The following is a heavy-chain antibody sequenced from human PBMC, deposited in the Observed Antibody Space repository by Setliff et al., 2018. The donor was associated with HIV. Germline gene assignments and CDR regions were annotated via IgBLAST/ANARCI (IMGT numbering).Heavy chain of an antibody. D-gene: IGHD3-22*01. V-gene: IGHV4-31*03. Sequence: SETLSLTCNVSGGSISSGGFYWNWIRQHPGKGLEWIGYIYNSGSTYYSPSLQSRLTISVDTSKNQLSLKLTSVTAADTAVYYCARLPYYYDTRGPAAAFDIWGQGTMVTVSS. CDR3: ARLPYYYDTRGPAAAFDI. CDR2: IYNSGST. J-gene: IGHJ3*02. CDR1: GGSISSGGFY.